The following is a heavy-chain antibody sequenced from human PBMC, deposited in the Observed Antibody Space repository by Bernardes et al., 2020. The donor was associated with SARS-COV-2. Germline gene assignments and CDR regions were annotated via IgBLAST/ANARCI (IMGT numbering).Heavy chain of an antibody. V-gene: IGHV3-74*03. J-gene: IGHJ4*02. CDR2: INGDGSTT. CDR1: GFTFSSYC. CDR3: VRGPSDGHGRFEY. Sequence: GGSLRLSCAASGFTFSSYCMHWVRQAPGKGLVWVSRINGDGSTTTYADSVKGRFTISRDNARNTLYLQMNSLRDEDTALYYCVRGPSDGHGRFEYWGQGTLGTVSS.